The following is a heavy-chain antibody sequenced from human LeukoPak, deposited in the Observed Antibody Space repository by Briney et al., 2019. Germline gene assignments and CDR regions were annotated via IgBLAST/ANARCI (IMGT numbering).Heavy chain of an antibody. V-gene: IGHV7-4-1*02. CDR3: ARDDYGDPLDY. CDR2: INTNTGNP. J-gene: IGHJ4*02. CDR1: GYTFTSYA. Sequence: EASVKVSCKASGYTFTSYAMNWVRQAPGQGLEWMGWINTNTGNPTYAQGFTGRFVFSLDTSVSTAYLQISSLKAEDTAVYHCARDDYGDPLDYWGQGTLVTVSS. D-gene: IGHD4-17*01.